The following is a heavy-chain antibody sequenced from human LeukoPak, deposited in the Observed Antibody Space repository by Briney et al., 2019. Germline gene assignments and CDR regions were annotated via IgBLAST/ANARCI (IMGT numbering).Heavy chain of an antibody. CDR2: INHSGST. J-gene: IGHJ5*02. CDR1: GGSFSGYY. D-gene: IGHD6-19*01. Sequence: PSETLSLTCAVYGGSFSGYYWSWIRQPPGKGLEWIGEINHSGSTNYNPSLKSRATISVDTSKNQFSLKLSSVTAADTAVYYCARGGIAVAGGPNWFDPWGQGTLVTVSS. CDR3: ARGGIAVAGGPNWFDP. V-gene: IGHV4-34*01.